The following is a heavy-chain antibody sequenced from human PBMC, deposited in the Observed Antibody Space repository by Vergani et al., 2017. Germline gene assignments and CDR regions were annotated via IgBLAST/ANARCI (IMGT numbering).Heavy chain of an antibody. CDR1: GFTFDDYA. V-gene: IGHV3-9*01. CDR3: AKNALTGTLLGFDY. CDR2: ISWNSGSI. J-gene: IGHJ4*02. Sequence: EVQLVESGGGLVQPGRSLRLSCAASGFTFDDYAMHWVRQAPGKGLEWVSGISWNSGSIGYADSVKGRFTISRDNAKNSLYLQMNSLRAEDTALYYCAKNALTGTLLGFDYWGQGTLVSVSS. D-gene: IGHD1-20*01.